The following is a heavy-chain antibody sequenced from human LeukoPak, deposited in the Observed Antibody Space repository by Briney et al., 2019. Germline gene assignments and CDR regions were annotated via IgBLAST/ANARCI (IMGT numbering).Heavy chain of an antibody. D-gene: IGHD2-2*01. CDR2: IYHSGST. Sequence: PSATLSLTCTVSGYSISSGYYWGWIRQPPGKGLEWIGSIYHSGSTYYNPTLKSRVTISVDTSKNQFSLKLSSVTAADTAVYYCARLGYCSSTGCYRSGFEPWGQGTLVTVSS. CDR1: GYSISSGYY. CDR3: ARLGYCSSTGCYRSGFEP. J-gene: IGHJ5*02. V-gene: IGHV4-38-2*02.